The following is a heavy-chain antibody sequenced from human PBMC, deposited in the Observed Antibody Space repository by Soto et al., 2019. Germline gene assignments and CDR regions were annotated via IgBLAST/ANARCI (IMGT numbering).Heavy chain of an antibody. D-gene: IGHD6-19*01. CDR3: ARQHSSARLHFDS. J-gene: IGHJ4*02. CDR2: IYHIGTT. V-gene: IGHV4-59*08. CDR1: GDSSEAYW. Sequence: LEIMCLRWSVAGDSSEAYWGSWIRHSPGKGLEWIGYIYHIGTTNYNPSLKSRVTMSIDTSKNQFSLKLDSVTAADTAVYYCARQHSSARLHFDSWGPGTLVTVSS.